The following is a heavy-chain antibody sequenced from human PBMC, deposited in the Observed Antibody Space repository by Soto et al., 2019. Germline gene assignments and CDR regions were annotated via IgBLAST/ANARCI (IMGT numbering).Heavy chain of an antibody. CDR1: GGSLTGYY. CDR2: VKDGGST. J-gene: IGHJ4*02. V-gene: IGHV4-34*01. CDR3: ARGQEGIVATH. D-gene: IGHD5-12*01. Sequence: QVQLQQWGAGLLKPSKTLSLTCTVNGGSLTGYYWSWIRQPPGKGLEWIGEVKDGGSTNYSPSLRGRVSRSADTSKNHISLRLNSATAADTAVYFCARGQEGIVATHWDQGALVTVSS.